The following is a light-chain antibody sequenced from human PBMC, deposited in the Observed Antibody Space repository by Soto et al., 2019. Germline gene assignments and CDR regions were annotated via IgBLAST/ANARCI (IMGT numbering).Light chain of an antibody. CDR2: DAS. CDR1: QSVSSY. J-gene: IGKJ4*01. Sequence: EIVLTQSPATLSLSPGERATLSCRASQSVSSYLAWYQQKPGQAPRLLIYDASTRATAIPARFSGSGSGTDFTLPISSLEPEDFAVYYCQQRSNWPRTFGRGTKVEIK. CDR3: QQRSNWPRT. V-gene: IGKV3-11*01.